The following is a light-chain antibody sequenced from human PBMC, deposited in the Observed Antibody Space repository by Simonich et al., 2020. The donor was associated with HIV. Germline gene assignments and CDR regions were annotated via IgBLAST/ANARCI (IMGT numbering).Light chain of an antibody. Sequence: DIQMTQSPSSLSASVGDRVNITCRASQSISSYLNWYQQKPGKAPELLIYTASNLQSWVPTRFSGSGSGTDFTLTISSLQPGYFATYYCQQSYSTPTFGGGTKVEIK. V-gene: IGKV1-39*01. CDR3: QQSYSTPT. CDR2: TAS. CDR1: QSISSY. J-gene: IGKJ4*01.